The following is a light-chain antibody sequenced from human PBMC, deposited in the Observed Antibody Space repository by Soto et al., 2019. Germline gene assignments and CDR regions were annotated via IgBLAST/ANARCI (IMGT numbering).Light chain of an antibody. J-gene: IGKJ1*01. CDR1: QAIDIW. CDR3: QQTLSLPHT. Sequence: DIQITQSPSSVSASVGDRVTITCRASQAIDIWLAWYQQKPGEAPKLLIFTGSLLHSGVPPRFSGSGSGTDFTLTISSMQPEDFANYYCQQTLSLPHTFGQGTKVDIK. V-gene: IGKV1-12*01. CDR2: TGS.